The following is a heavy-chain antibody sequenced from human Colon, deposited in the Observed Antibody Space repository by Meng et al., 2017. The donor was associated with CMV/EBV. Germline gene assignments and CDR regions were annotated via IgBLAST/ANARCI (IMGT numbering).Heavy chain of an antibody. D-gene: IGHD3-3*01. CDR2: IYYTGST. CDR1: NGSISNSY. V-gene: IGHV4-59*01. CDR3: ARAFWSGYSAFDP. Sequence: SETLSLTCTVSNGSISNSYCSWIRQSPGKGLEWIGFIYYTGSTNYNPSLKSRVTMSVDTSRNEFSLKLNSVTAADTAVYYCARAFWSGYSAFDPWGQGIAVTVSS. J-gene: IGHJ5*02.